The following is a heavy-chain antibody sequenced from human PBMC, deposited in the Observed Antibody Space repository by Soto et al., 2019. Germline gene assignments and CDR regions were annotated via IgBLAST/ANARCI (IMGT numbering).Heavy chain of an antibody. D-gene: IGHD3-10*01. CDR3: ARGPRGDGYNYFDY. CDR1: GGSISSYY. CDR2: INHSGST. Sequence: SETLSLTCTVSGGSISSYYWSWIRQPPGKGLEWIGEINHSGSTNYNPSLKSRVTISVDTSKNQFSLKLSSVTAADTAVYYCARGPRGDGYNYFDYWGQGTLVTVSS. V-gene: IGHV4-34*01. J-gene: IGHJ4*02.